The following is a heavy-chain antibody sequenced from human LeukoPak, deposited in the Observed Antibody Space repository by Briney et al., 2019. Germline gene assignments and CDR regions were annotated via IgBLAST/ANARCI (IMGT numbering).Heavy chain of an antibody. D-gene: IGHD6-13*01. CDR2: INPSGGST. V-gene: IGHV1-46*01. CDR1: GYTFTSYY. J-gene: IGHJ6*02. Sequence: GASVKVSCKASGYTFTSYYMHWVRQAPGQGLEWMGIINPSGGSTSYAQKFQGRVTMTRDTSTSTVYMELSSLRSEDTAVYYCARDFGRAAAGSPSAENYYYGMDVWGQGTTVTVSS. CDR3: ARDFGRAAAGSPSAENYYYGMDV.